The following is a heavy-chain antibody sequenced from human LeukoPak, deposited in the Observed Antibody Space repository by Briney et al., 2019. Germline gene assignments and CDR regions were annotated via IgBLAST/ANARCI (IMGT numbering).Heavy chain of an antibody. CDR1: GFTFSSYA. CDR2: ISGSGGST. CDR3: ARGIAAAGYFDY. V-gene: IGHV3-23*01. J-gene: IGHJ4*02. D-gene: IGHD6-13*01. Sequence: GGSLRLSRAASGFTFSSYAMSWVRQAPGKGLEWVSAISGSGGSTYYADSVKGRFTISRDNSKNTLYLQMNSLRAEDTAVYYCARGIAAAGYFDYWGQGTLVTVSS.